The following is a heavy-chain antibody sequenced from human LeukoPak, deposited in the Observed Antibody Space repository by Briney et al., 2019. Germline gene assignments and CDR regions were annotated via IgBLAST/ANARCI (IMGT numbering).Heavy chain of an antibody. CDR3: ARGPQKAYDIVSGSYRYHFDY. CDR2: IYYSGST. J-gene: IGHJ4*02. D-gene: IGHD3-16*02. V-gene: IGHV4-39*07. CDR1: GASVSGSAYY. Sequence: SETLSLTCTVSGASVSGSAYYWGWIRQPPGNGLEWIGNIYYSGSTYYNESLESRVTISIDTSKNQFSLKLSSVTAADTAVYYCARGPQKAYDIVSGSYRYHFDYWGQGTLVTVSS.